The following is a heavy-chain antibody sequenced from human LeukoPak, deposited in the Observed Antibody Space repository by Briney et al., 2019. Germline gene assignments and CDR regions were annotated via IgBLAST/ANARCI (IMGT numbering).Heavy chain of an antibody. CDR3: ASSYYDSSGYYYEFDL. CDR2: IYYSGST. CDR1: GGSISSYY. D-gene: IGHD3-22*01. Sequence: PSETLSLTCTVSGGSISSYYWSWIRQPPGKGLEWIGYIYYSGSTNYNPSLKSQVTISVDTSKNQFSLKLSSVTAADTAVYYCASSYYDSSGYYYEFDLWGRGTLVTVSS. J-gene: IGHJ2*01. V-gene: IGHV4-59*01.